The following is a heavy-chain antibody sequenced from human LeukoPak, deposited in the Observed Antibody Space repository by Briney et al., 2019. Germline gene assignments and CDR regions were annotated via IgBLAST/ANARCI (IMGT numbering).Heavy chain of an antibody. J-gene: IGHJ3*02. CDR1: GGSISSGGYS. CDR2: IYHSGST. D-gene: IGHD6-13*01. CDR3: ARGIAAASERALDI. V-gene: IGHV4-30-2*01. Sequence: NPSETLSLTCAVSGGSISSGGYSWSWIRQPPGKGLEWIGYIYHSGSTYYNPSLKSRVTISVDRSKNQFSLKLSSVTAADTAVYYCARGIAAASERALDIWSQGTTVTVSS.